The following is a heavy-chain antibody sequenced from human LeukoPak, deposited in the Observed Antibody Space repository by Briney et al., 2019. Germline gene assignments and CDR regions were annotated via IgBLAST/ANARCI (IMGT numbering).Heavy chain of an antibody. CDR3: AEPYYYDSSGYLPEYFQH. J-gene: IGHJ1*01. D-gene: IGHD3-22*01. V-gene: IGHV3-23*01. CDR2: ISGSGGST. Sequence: GGSLRLSCAASGFTFSSYAMSWVRQAPGKGLEWVSAISGSGGSTYYADSVKGRFTISRDNSKNTLYLQMNSLRAEDTAVYYCAEPYYYDSSGYLPEYFQHWGQGTLVTVSS. CDR1: GFTFSSYA.